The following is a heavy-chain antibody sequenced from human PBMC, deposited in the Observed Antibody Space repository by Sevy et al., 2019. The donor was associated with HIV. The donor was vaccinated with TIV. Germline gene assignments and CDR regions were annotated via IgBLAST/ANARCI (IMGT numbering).Heavy chain of an antibody. CDR3: ARGNLFDY. V-gene: IGHV3-33*01. CDR1: GFTFSSYG. D-gene: IGHD1-1*01. Sequence: GGSLRLSCAASGFTFSSYGIHWVRQAPGKGLEWVAVIWYDGSNKYYADSVKGRFTISRDNSKNTVYLQMSSLRAEDTAVYYCARGNLFDYWGQRTLVTAS. J-gene: IGHJ4*02. CDR2: IWYDGSNK.